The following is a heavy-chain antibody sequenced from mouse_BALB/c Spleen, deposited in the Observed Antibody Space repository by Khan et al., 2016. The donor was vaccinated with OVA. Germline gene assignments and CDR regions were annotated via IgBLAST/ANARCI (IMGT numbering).Heavy chain of an antibody. CDR1: GYAFSSYW. Sequence: VQLQESGAELVRPGSSVKISCKASGYAFSSYWMNWVKQRPGQGLEWIGQIYPGDGDTNYNGKFKGKATLTADKSSSTAYMQLSSLTSEDSAVYFCARSGYYGYVGYWGQGTTLTVSS. CDR3: ARSGYYGYVGY. J-gene: IGHJ2*01. V-gene: IGHV1-80*01. CDR2: IYPGDGDT. D-gene: IGHD1-2*01.